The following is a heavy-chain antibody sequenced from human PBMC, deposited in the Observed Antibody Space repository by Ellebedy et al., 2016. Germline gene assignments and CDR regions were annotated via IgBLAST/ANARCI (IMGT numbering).Heavy chain of an antibody. CDR1: GYTFTGYY. CDR2: INPNSGGT. CDR3: AGVTYSAYDNFDY. J-gene: IGHJ4*02. D-gene: IGHD5-12*01. Sequence: ASVKVSXXASGYTFTGYYMHWVRQDPGQGLEWMGWINPNSGGTNYAQKFQGRVTMTRDTSISTAYMELSSLRFDNTAVYYCAGVTYSAYDNFDYWGQGTLVTVSS. V-gene: IGHV1-2*02.